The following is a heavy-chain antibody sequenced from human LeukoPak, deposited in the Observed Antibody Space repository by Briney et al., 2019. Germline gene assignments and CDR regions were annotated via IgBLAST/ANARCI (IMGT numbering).Heavy chain of an antibody. J-gene: IGHJ3*02. CDR2: IYYSGSS. CDR1: GGSISGYF. Sequence: PSETLSLTCTVSGGSISGYFWSWIRQPPGKGLEWIGFIYYSGSSDSNPSLTSRVTTLVDTSKNQFSLKLTSVTAADTAVYYCARARYANAWYAFDIWGHGTMVTVSS. D-gene: IGHD2-2*01. CDR3: ARARYANAWYAFDI. V-gene: IGHV4-59*01.